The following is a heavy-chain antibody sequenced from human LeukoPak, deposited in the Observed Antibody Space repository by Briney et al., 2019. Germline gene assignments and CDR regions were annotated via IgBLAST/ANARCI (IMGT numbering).Heavy chain of an antibody. CDR1: GFTFSSYV. J-gene: IGHJ4*02. Sequence: GGTLRLSCAASGFTFSSYVMSWVRQVPGKGLEWVSAISGSGGSTYYADSVKGRFTISRDNSKNTLYLEMNSLRAEDTAVYYCAKDIGSYYDYWGQGILVTVSS. V-gene: IGHV3-23*01. CDR2: ISGSGGST. D-gene: IGHD3-10*01. CDR3: AKDIGSYYDY.